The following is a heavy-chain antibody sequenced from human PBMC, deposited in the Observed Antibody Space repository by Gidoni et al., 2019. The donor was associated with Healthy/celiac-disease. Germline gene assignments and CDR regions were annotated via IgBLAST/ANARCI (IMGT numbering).Heavy chain of an antibody. CDR3: ARARYGSGRGYYYGMDV. D-gene: IGHD3-10*01. J-gene: IGHJ6*02. Sequence: QVQLQQWGAGLLKPSETLSLTCAVYGGSFSGYYWSWIRQPPGKGLEWIGEINHSGSTNYNPSLKSRVTISVETSKNQFSLKLSSVTAADTAVYYCARARYGSGRGYYYGMDVWGQGTTVTVSS. CDR1: GGSFSGYY. V-gene: IGHV4-34*01. CDR2: INHSGST.